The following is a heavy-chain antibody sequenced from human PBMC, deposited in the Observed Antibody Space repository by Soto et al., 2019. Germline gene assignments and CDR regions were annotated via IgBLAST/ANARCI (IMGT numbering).Heavy chain of an antibody. J-gene: IGHJ6*02. CDR2: IYPGDSDT. CDR3: ALDYFDSTGYYPGVGMDV. Sequence: GESLKISCKGSGYRFTNYWIGWVRQMPGKGPEWMGIIYPGDSDTRYSPSFQGQVTISADKSISTAYLQWSSLKASDTAMYYCALDYFDSTGYYPGVGMDVWGQGTTVTVSS. D-gene: IGHD3-22*01. V-gene: IGHV5-51*01. CDR1: GYRFTNYW.